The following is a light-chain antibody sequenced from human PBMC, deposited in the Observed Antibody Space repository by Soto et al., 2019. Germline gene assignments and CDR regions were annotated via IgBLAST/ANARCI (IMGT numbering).Light chain of an antibody. J-gene: IGKJ5*01. Sequence: QMTQSPSSLSASVGEKIIITCRASRDVGSDVSWYQQKPGQAPKLLIYAASNLYTGVPSRFSGSRSGTEFTLTISSLQPEDFAVYYCQHYHNWPMTFGQGTRLEIK. V-gene: IGKV1-6*01. CDR2: AAS. CDR3: QHYHNWPMT. CDR1: RDVGSD.